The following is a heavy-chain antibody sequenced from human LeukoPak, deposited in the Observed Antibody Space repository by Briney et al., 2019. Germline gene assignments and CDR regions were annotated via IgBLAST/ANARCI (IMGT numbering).Heavy chain of an antibody. CDR1: GFSFSDYW. D-gene: IGHD6-13*01. CDR3: ARDPYSSSWSYGMDV. CDR2: IKQDGSEK. Sequence: GGSLRLSCTASGFSFSDYWMSWVRQTQEKGLEWVANIKQDGSEKVYLDSVKGRFTISRDNAQTSLYLHMNSLRAEDTAVYYCARDPYSSSWSYGMDVWGQGTTVTVSS. V-gene: IGHV3-7*05. J-gene: IGHJ6*02.